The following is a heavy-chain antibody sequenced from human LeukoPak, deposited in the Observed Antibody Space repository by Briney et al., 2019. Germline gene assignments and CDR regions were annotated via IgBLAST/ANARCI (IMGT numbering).Heavy chain of an antibody. J-gene: IGHJ4*02. Sequence: GGSLRLSCAASGFSFTNHGMHWVRQAPGKGLEWVAIIWYDGSKKYYADSVKGRFTISRDNAKNTLYLQMHSLRAEDTAVYYCARALGSSSDYWGQGTLVTVSS. CDR1: GFSFTNHG. D-gene: IGHD1-26*01. CDR2: IWYDGSKK. V-gene: IGHV3-33*01. CDR3: ARALGSSSDY.